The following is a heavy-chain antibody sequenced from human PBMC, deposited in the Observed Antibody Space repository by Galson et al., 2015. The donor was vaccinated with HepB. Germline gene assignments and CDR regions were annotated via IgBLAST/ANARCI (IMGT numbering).Heavy chain of an antibody. CDR1: GGTFSSYA. CDR2: IIPIFGTA. D-gene: IGHD3-22*01. V-gene: IGHV1-69*13. J-gene: IGHJ2*01. CDR3: ARNTRYSGYSNYWYFDL. Sequence: SVKVSCKASGGTFSSYAISWVRQAPGQGLEWMGGIIPIFGTANYAQKFQGRVTITADESTSTAYMELSSLRSEDTAVYYCARNTRYSGYSNYWYFDLWGRGTLVTVSS.